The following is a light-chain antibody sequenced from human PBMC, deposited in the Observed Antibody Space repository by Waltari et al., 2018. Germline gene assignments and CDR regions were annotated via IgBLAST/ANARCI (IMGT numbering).Light chain of an antibody. J-gene: IGKJ1*01. CDR1: QSVGKY. CDR2: HAS. CDR3: QKYESLPAT. Sequence: EIVLTQSPGTLTLSPGKRATLPCRASQSVGKYLAWYQQRPGQAPRLLLYHASIRATGIPDRFSGSGSGTDFSLTISRLEPEDFAVYYCQKYESLPATFGQGTTVEIK. V-gene: IGKV3-20*01.